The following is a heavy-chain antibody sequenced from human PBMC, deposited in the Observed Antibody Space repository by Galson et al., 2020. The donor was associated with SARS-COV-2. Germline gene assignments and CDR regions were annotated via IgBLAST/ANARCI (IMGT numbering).Heavy chain of an antibody. J-gene: IGHJ4*02. CDR2: IDTSTGNP. Sequence: ASVRVSCKASGYSFTTYGMVWVRQAPGQGLEWMGWIDTSTGNPTYAQDFRGRFVFSLDTSVTTAYLQISGLKADDTAVYYCARKFYGSSALDNWGQGTRVTVSS. CDR1: GYSFTTYG. V-gene: IGHV7-4-1*02. D-gene: IGHD6-6*01. CDR3: ARKFYGSSALDN.